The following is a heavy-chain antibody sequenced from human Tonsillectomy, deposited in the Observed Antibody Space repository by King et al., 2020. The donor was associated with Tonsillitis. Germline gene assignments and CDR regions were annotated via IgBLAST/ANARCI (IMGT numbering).Heavy chain of an antibody. J-gene: IGHJ4*02. CDR2: IIPLFGTA. CDR3: ARGSYYGSGTYYRLSGFES. D-gene: IGHD3-10*01. CDR1: GGTFSTYS. V-gene: IGHV1-69*01. Sequence: VQLVESGAEVKKPGSSVKVSCKVSGGTFSTYSISWVRQAPGQGLEWMGGIIPLFGTANYALTYLGRVTLTADESTTTAYMELRSLGSEDTAVYYCARGSYYGSGTYYRLSGFESWGQGTLVTVSS.